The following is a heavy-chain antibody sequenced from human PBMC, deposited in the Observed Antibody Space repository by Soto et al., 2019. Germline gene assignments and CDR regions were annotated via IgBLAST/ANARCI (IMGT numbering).Heavy chain of an antibody. CDR1: GFPFTSYG. Sequence: QVQLVESGGGVVQPGRSLRLSCAASGFPFTSYGMHWVREGPDKGLEWVAIISYDGSDKYCADSVKGQFTISRDNSKNTLYLQMNSLRPEDTALYYCVGGQYYFDYRAREPWSSSPQ. D-gene: IGHD3-10*01. V-gene: IGHV3-30*03. J-gene: IGHJ4*02. CDR3: VGGQYYFDY. CDR2: ISYDGSDK.